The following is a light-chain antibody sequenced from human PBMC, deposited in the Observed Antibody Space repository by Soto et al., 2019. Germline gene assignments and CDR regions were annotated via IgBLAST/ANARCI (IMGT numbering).Light chain of an antibody. J-gene: IGLJ1*01. CDR2: DVS. CDR3: SSYTSSSTRV. V-gene: IGLV2-14*01. Sequence: LTHPASVSGSPGQSITISCTGTSSDVGGYNYVSWYQQHPGKAPKLMIYDVSNRPSGVSNRFSGSKSGNTASLTISGLQAEDEADYYCSSYTSSSTRVFGTGTKVTV. CDR1: SSDVGGYNY.